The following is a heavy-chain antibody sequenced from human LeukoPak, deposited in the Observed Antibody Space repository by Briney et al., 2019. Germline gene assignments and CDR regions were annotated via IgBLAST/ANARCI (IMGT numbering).Heavy chain of an antibody. Sequence: SETLSLTCAVSGDSINREIWWHWVRQPPGKGLGWIGEIHHGGSTYYKPSLRSRVTISVDKSRNHFSLEMNSVTAADTAVYYCAREKPVFFASTLDSWGQGILVTVSS. V-gene: IGHV4-4*02. CDR3: AREKPVFFASTLDS. CDR2: IHHGGST. D-gene: IGHD3-3*01. CDR1: GDSINREIW. J-gene: IGHJ4*02.